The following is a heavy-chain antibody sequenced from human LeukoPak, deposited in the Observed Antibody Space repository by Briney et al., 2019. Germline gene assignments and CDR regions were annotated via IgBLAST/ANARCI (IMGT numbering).Heavy chain of an antibody. CDR2: ISNSGGST. Sequence: GGSLRLSCAASGFTFSSYAMSWVRQAPGKGLEWVSVISNSGGSTYYADSVKGRFTISRDNSKNTLYLQVNSLRAEDTAVYYCAKARGHIVATHFDYWGQGTLVTVSS. J-gene: IGHJ4*02. V-gene: IGHV3-23*01. D-gene: IGHD5-12*01. CDR1: GFTFSSYA. CDR3: AKARGHIVATHFDY.